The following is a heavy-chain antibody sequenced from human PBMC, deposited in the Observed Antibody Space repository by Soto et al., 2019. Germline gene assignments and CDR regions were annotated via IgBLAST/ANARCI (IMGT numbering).Heavy chain of an antibody. Sequence: GASVKVSFTASGFAFTSSAVQWVRQARGQRLEWIGWIVVGSGNTNYAQKFQERVTITRDMSTSTAYMELSSLRSEDTAVYYCAAEGDSSGWYEGRYFDYWGQGTLVTSPQ. V-gene: IGHV1-58*01. CDR1: GFAFTSSA. J-gene: IGHJ4*02. CDR2: IVVGSGNT. D-gene: IGHD6-19*01. CDR3: AAEGDSSGWYEGRYFDY.